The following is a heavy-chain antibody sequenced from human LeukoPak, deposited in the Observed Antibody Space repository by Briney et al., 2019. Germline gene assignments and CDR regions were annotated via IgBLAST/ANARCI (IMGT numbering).Heavy chain of an antibody. J-gene: IGHJ3*02. Sequence: ASVKVSCKASGYTFTSYYMHWVRQAPGQGLEWMGIINPSGGSTSYAQKFQGRVTMTTDTSTSTAYMELRSLRSDDTAVYYCARGGVRREGDAFDIWGQGTMVTVSS. CDR1: GYTFTSYY. V-gene: IGHV1-46*01. D-gene: IGHD1-1*01. CDR3: ARGGVRREGDAFDI. CDR2: INPSGGST.